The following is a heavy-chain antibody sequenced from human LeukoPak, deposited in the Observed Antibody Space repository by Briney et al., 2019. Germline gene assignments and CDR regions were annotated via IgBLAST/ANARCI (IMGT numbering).Heavy chain of an antibody. V-gene: IGHV1-2*02. J-gene: IGHJ4*02. D-gene: IGHD5-18*01. Sequence: ASVKVSCKASGYTFTGYYMHWVRQAPGQGLEWMGWINPNSGGTNYAQKFQGRVTMTRGTSISTAYMELSRLRSDDTAVYYCARDIGYSYGLGDYWGQGTLVTVSS. CDR3: ARDIGYSYGLGDY. CDR2: INPNSGGT. CDR1: GYTFTGYY.